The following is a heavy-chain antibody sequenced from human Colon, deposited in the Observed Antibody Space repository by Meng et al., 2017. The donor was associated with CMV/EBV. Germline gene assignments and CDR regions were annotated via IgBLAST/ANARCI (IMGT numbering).Heavy chain of an antibody. Sequence: GESLKISCAASGFTFSSYGMHWVRQAPGKGLEWVAFIRYDGSNKYYADSVKGRFTISRDNSKNTLYLQMNSLRAEDTAVYYCAKESPWSGGSGTYYFDYWGQGTLVTVSS. CDR3: AKESPWSGGSGTYYFDY. J-gene: IGHJ4*02. CDR1: GFTFSSYG. CDR2: IRYDGSNK. D-gene: IGHD3-10*01. V-gene: IGHV3-30*02.